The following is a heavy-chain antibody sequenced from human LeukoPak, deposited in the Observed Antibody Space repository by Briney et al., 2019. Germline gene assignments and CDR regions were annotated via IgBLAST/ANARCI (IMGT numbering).Heavy chain of an antibody. J-gene: IGHJ3*02. CDR1: GGSISSSSYY. D-gene: IGHD2-2*01. CDR3: ARLIRDIVVVPAANDAFDI. V-gene: IGHV4-39*07. Sequence: PSETLSLTCTVSGGSISSSSYYWGWIRQPPGKGLEWIGSIYYSGSTYYNPSLKSRVTMSVDTSKNQFSLKLSSVTAAGTAVYYCARLIRDIVVVPAANDAFDIWGQGTMVTVSS. CDR2: IYYSGST.